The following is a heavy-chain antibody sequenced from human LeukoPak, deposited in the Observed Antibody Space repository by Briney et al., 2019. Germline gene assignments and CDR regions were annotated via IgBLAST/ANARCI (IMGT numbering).Heavy chain of an antibody. CDR3: AGDTPRYSSSSFFYYYGIDV. D-gene: IGHD6-6*01. J-gene: IGHJ6*02. CDR1: GFTFSSYS. CDR2: ISSSSSYI. V-gene: IGHV3-21*01. Sequence: PGGSLRLSCAPSGFTFSSYSMNWLRQAPGKGLEWVSSISSSSSYIYYADSVKGRFTISRDNAKNSLYLQMNSLRAEDTAVYYCAGDTPRYSSSSFFYYYGIDVWGQGTTVTVSS.